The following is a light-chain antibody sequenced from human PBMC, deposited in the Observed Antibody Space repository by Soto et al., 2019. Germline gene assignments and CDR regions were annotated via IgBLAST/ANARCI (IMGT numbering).Light chain of an antibody. CDR2: GAS. Sequence: EIVLTQSPGTLSLSPGDRATLSCRASQSVSSSYLAWYQQKPGQAPSLLIYGASNRATGIPDRCSGGGSGTDFTLTISRLEPEDVAGYYGQQEGKSARCTFGQGTKLESK. CDR1: QSVSSSY. J-gene: IGKJ2*02. V-gene: IGKV3-20*01. CDR3: QQEGKSARCT.